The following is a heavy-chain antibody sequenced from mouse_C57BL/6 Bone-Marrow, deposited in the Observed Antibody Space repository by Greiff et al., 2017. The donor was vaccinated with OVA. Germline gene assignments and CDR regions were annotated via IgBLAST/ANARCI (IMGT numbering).Heavy chain of an antibody. J-gene: IGHJ2*01. D-gene: IGHD1-1*01. Sequence: QVQLQQPGAELVMPGASVKLSCKASGYTFTSYWMHWVKQRPGQGLEWIGEIDPSDSYTNYNQKFKGKATLTVDKSSSTAYMELRSLTSEDSAVYYCARGYYYGSRPHYWGQGTTLTVSS. CDR2: IDPSDSYT. V-gene: IGHV1-69*01. CDR1: GYTFTSYW. CDR3: ARGYYYGSRPHY.